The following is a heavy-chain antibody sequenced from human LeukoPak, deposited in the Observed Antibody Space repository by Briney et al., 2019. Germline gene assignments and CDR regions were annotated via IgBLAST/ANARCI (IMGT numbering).Heavy chain of an antibody. D-gene: IGHD4-17*01. J-gene: IGHJ5*02. Sequence: SQTLSLTCTVSDGSISSGGYSWNWIRQHPGKGLEWIGYIYYSGSTYYNPSLKSRVTISVDTSKNQFSLKLSPVTAADTAVYYCARDVGTVTDLGRFDPWGQGTLVTVSA. CDR2: IYYSGST. V-gene: IGHV4-31*03. CDR1: DGSISSGGYS. CDR3: ARDVGTVTDLGRFDP.